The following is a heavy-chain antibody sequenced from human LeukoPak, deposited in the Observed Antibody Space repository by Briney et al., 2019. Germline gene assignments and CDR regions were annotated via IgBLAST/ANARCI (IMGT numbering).Heavy chain of an antibody. V-gene: IGHV3-23*01. Sequence: GGSLRLSCAASGFTFSSYGMSWVRQAPGKGLEWVSAISGSGGSTYYADSVKGRFTISRDNAKNSLYLQMNSLRAEDTAVYYCARVIVGATGAYYFDYWGQGTPVTVSS. CDR2: ISGSGGST. CDR3: ARVIVGATGAYYFDY. CDR1: GFTFSSYG. D-gene: IGHD1-26*01. J-gene: IGHJ4*02.